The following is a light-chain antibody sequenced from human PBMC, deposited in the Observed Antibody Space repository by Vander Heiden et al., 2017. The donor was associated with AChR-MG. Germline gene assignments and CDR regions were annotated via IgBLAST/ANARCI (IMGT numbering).Light chain of an antibody. CDR1: NIGSKS. J-gene: IGLJ2*01. Sequence: SYVLTQPPSVSVAPGRTATITCGGNNIGSKSVHWYQQKLGQAPVLVVYDDSDRPSGIPERSSGSNSGNTATLTISRAEAGDEGDYYCQVWDSVSDPVVFGGGTKLTVL. CDR2: DDS. V-gene: IGLV3-21*02. CDR3: QVWDSVSDPVV.